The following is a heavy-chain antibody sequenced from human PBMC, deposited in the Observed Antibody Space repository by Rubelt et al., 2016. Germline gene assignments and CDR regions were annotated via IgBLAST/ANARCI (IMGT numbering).Heavy chain of an antibody. D-gene: IGHD3-16*01. CDR1: GGFLSSSSNY. Sequence: QLQLQESGPGLVKPSETLSLTCTVSGGFLSSSSNYWGWIRQPPGKVLEWIGSVYYSGSTYYNPSLKSRVPMSVDTSKNQFSLKRSAVTAADTAVYYCARRRGSDGGLDYWGQGTLVTVSS. CDR2: VYYSGST. J-gene: IGHJ4*02. CDR3: ARRRGSDGGLDY. V-gene: IGHV4-39*01.